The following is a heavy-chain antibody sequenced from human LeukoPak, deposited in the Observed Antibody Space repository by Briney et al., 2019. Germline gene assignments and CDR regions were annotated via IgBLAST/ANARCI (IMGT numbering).Heavy chain of an antibody. CDR2: IYYSGST. J-gene: IGHJ5*02. D-gene: IGHD2-2*01. CDR3: ARLHIVVVPAATGGRFDP. CDR1: GGSISSSSYY. V-gene: IGHV4-39*01. Sequence: ASETLSLTCTVSGGSISSSSYYWGWIRQPPGKGLEWIGSIYYSGSTYYNPSLKSRVTISVDTSKNQFSLKLSSVTAADTAVYYCARLHIVVVPAATGGRFDPWGQGTLVTVSS.